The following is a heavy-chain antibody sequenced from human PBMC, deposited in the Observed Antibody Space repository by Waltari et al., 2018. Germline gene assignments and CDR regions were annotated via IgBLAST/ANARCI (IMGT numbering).Heavy chain of an antibody. V-gene: IGHV4-61*02. J-gene: IGHJ4*02. CDR2: IYTTGTT. D-gene: IGHD3-16*01. Sequence: QVQLRESGPRLVRPSQTLSLTCPVSRASISSGLYYWSRIRQPAPKGLEWVVHIYTTGTTNYNPSLRSRVTISLDTSKNQFSLNLNSVTAADTAMYYCARLEGPTVLGGLFDYWGQGTLVTVSS. CDR1: RASISSGLYY. CDR3: ARLEGPTVLGGLFDY.